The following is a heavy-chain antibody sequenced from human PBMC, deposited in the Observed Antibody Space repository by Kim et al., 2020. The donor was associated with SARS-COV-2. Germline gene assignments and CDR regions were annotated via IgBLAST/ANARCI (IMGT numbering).Heavy chain of an antibody. D-gene: IGHD1-26*01. CDR3: ARDGIAYEGATTFDY. V-gene: IGHV4-61*01. CDR2: IYYSGST. CDR1: GGSVSSGSYY. Sequence: SETLSLTCTVSGGSVSSGSYYWSWIRQPPGKGLEWIGYIYYSGSTNYNPSLKSRVTISVDTSKNQFSLKLSSVTAADTAVYYCARDGIAYEGATTFDYWG. J-gene: IGHJ4*01.